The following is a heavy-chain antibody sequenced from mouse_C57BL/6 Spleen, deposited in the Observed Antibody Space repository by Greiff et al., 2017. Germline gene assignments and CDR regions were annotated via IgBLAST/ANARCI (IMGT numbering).Heavy chain of an antibody. D-gene: IGHD2-3*01. CDR1: GFTFSDYY. J-gene: IGHJ2*01. CDR3: ARQSLYDGYFDY. CDR2: ISNGGGST. Sequence: DVQLVESGGGLVQPGGSLKLSCAASGFTFSDYYMYWVRQTPEKRLEWVAYISNGGGSTYYPDTVKGRFTISRDNAKNTLYLQMSRLKSEDTAMYYCARQSLYDGYFDYWGQGTTLTVSS. V-gene: IGHV5-12*01.